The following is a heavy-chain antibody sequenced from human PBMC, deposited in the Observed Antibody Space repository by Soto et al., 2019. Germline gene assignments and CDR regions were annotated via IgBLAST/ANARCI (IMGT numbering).Heavy chain of an antibody. CDR3: TRDGRGLGRLSLFEY. CDR2: IYSGETT. Sequence: EGSLRLSCAASGFNVNSDYMNWVRQTPGKGLEWVASIYSGETTYYADSVRGRFTISSDKSKNTLYFQLSSLRIEDTAVYYCTRDGRGLGRLSLFEYWGQGVLVTVSS. V-gene: IGHV3-53*01. J-gene: IGHJ4*02. D-gene: IGHD2-21*02. CDR1: GFNVNSDY.